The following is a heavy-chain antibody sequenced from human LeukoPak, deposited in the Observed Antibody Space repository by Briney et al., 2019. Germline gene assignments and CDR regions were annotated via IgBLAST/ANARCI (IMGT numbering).Heavy chain of an antibody. J-gene: IGHJ3*02. CDR2: FAPQDGET. V-gene: IGHV1-24*01. Sequence: ASLKVSSKVSGHTLSQLAMHWVRHATGKRLEWMGGFAPQDGETIYAHKFQGRVTMTEDTSTDTAYIELISLRSEDTAVYYCAYRPPGDESFDIWGQGTMVTVSS. CDR3: AYRPPGDESFDI. CDR1: GHTLSQLA. D-gene: IGHD3-16*01.